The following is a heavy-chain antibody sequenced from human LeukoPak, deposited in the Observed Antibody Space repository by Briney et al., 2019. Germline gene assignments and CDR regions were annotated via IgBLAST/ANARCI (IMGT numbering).Heavy chain of an antibody. J-gene: IGHJ5*02. V-gene: IGHV1-8*03. D-gene: IGHD2-15*01. Sequence: GASVKVSCKASGYTFTTYDINWVRQATGQGLEGMVWMNPNNCDTVYPQKSQGRVTITRNNSITTAYRELVSLTSEDTPRYYWSRLDHHGGREKWFDRWGEGTLV. CDR1: GYTFTTYD. CDR3: SRLDHHGGREKWFDR. CDR2: MNPNNCDT.